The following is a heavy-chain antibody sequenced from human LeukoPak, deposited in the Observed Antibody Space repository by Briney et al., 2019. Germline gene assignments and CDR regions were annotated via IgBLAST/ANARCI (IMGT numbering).Heavy chain of an antibody. CDR3: VRASEFRYDSRGNGGLYFRY. V-gene: IGHV3-7*01. CDR2: IRKDGAAN. J-gene: IGHJ4*02. D-gene: IGHD3-22*01. Sequence: GGSLRLSCAAPGLTFSSEWMTWFRQVPGKGLEWVANIRKDGAANYYLGSVKGRFTISRDNAKKSLYLQMNSLRGDDTAVYYCVRASEFRYDSRGNGGLYFRYWGQGTLVTVSS. CDR1: GLTFSSEW.